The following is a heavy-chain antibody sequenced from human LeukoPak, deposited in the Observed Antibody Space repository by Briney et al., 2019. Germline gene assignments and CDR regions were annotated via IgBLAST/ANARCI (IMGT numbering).Heavy chain of an antibody. D-gene: IGHD7-27*01. CDR3: ATVGTNWGFDY. CDR2: MNPNSGNT. J-gene: IGHJ4*02. CDR1: GYTFTSYD. Sequence: ASVKVSCKASGYTFTSYDINWVRQATGQGLEWMGWMNPNSGNTGYARKFQGRVTMTRNTSISTAYMELSSLRSEDTAVYYCATVGTNWGFDYWGQGTLVTVPS. V-gene: IGHV1-8*01.